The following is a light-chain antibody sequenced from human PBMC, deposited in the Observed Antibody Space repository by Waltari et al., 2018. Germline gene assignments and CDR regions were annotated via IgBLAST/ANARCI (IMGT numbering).Light chain of an antibody. Sequence: QSVLTQPPSVSAAPGQKATISCSASSSNIGNNYVSCYQQLPGTAPKPLIYEKNKRPSGIPARFSGSKTGTSATLGITGLQTGDEADYYCGTWDSSLNARVFGGGTKLSVL. V-gene: IGLV1-51*01. CDR2: EKN. J-gene: IGLJ3*02. CDR3: GTWDSSLNARV. CDR1: SSNIGNNY.